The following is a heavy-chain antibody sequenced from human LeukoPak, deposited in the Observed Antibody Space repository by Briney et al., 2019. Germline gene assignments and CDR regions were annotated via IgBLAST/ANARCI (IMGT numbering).Heavy chain of an antibody. CDR3: ARGGSRSRRGDDAFDI. Sequence: ASVKVSCKASGYTFTDYYIHWLRQAPGQGLEWMGWISAYNGNTELAQKFQGRVTLATDASTSTAYVELRSLTSDDTAVYFCARGGSRSRRGDDAFDIWGQGTMVTVSS. J-gene: IGHJ3*02. CDR2: ISAYNGNT. CDR1: GYTFTDYY. V-gene: IGHV1-18*04. D-gene: IGHD3-10*01.